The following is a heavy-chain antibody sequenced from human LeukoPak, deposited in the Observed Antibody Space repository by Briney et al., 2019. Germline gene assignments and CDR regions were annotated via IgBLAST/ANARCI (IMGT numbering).Heavy chain of an antibody. CDR1: GGSMSTYY. J-gene: IGHJ4*02. CDR3: AGMRITTPTVRTLDY. CDR2: IYYTGST. Sequence: PSETLSLTCTVPGGSMSTYYWTSVRHPPGKGLEWIGLIYYTGSTNYNPSLKSRVTISVDTSKNQFSLKLSSVTAADTAVYYCAGMRITTPTVRTLDYWGQGTLVTVSS. D-gene: IGHD1-14*01. V-gene: IGHV4-59*01.